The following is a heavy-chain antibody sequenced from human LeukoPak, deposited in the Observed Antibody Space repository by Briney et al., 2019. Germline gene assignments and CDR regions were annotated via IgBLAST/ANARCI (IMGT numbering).Heavy chain of an antibody. CDR2: IKQDGSEK. CDR3: ARVNSLLASSWGL. D-gene: IGHD6-13*01. V-gene: IGHV3-7*01. Sequence: GGSLRLSCAAPGFTFNSYWMSWVRQAPGKGLEWVANIKQDGSEKYYVDSVKGRFTISRDNAKTSLYLQMNSLRSEDTALYYCARVNSLLASSWGLWGQGTLVTVSS. CDR1: GFTFNSYW. J-gene: IGHJ4*02.